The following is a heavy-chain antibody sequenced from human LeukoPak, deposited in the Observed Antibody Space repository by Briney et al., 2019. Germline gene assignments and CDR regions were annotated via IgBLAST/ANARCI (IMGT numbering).Heavy chain of an antibody. V-gene: IGHV4-38-2*02. J-gene: IGHJ4*02. Sequence: PSETLSLTCTVSGYSISSGYYWGWIRQPPGKGLEWIGEINHSGSTNYNPSLKSRVTISVDTSKNQFSLKLSSVTAADTAVYYCARGLGGWLRLFDYWGQGTLVTVSS. CDR3: ARGLGGWLRLFDY. D-gene: IGHD6-19*01. CDR1: GYSISSGYY. CDR2: INHSGST.